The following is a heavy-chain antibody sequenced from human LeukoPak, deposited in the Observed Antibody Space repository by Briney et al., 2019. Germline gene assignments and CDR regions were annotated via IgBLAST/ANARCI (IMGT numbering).Heavy chain of an antibody. Sequence: GGSLRLSCAASGFTFSNAWMSWVRQAPGKGLEWVGRIKSKTDGGTTDYAAPVKGRFTISRDDSENTLYLQMNSLKTEDTAVYYCTTGGAYDSSGYYPIDYWGQGTLVTVSS. J-gene: IGHJ4*02. CDR2: IKSKTDGGTT. CDR3: TTGGAYDSSGYYPIDY. D-gene: IGHD3-22*01. V-gene: IGHV3-15*01. CDR1: GFTFSNAW.